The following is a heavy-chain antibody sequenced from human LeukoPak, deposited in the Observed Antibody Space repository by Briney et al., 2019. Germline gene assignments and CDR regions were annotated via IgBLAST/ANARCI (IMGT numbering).Heavy chain of an antibody. V-gene: IGHV4-4*07. J-gene: IGHJ4*02. CDR3: ARAWDYLFDY. CDR2: IYTSGST. Sequence: PSETLSLTCTVSGYSISISSDYYWSWIRQPAGKGLEWIGRIYTSGSTNYNPSLKSRVTMSVDTSKNQFSLKLSSVTAADTAVYYCARAWDYLFDYWGQGTLVTVSS. CDR1: GYSISISSDYY. D-gene: IGHD1-7*01.